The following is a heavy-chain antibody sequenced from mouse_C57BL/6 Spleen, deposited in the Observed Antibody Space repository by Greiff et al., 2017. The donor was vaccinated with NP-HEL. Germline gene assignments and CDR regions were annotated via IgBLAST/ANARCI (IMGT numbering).Heavy chain of an antibody. V-gene: IGHV1-42*01. CDR1: GYSFTGYY. J-gene: IGHJ3*01. CDR3: ARGYYGLAWFAY. Sequence: VQLKQSGPELVKPGASVKISCKASGYSFTGYYMNWVKQSPEKSLEWIGEINPSTGGTTYNQKFKAKATLTVDKSSSTAYMQLKSLTSEDSAVYYCARGYYGLAWFAYWGQGTLVTVSA. D-gene: IGHD1-1*02. CDR2: INPSTGGT.